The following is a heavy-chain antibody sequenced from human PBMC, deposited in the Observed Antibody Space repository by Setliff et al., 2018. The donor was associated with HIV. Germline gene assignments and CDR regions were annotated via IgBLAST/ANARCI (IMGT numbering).Heavy chain of an antibody. D-gene: IGHD3-9*01. CDR1: GFSFSSYG. V-gene: IGHV3-33*01. CDR2: IWYDGSNK. CDR3: ARDPSAEILTGYKSYYYYMDV. J-gene: IGHJ6*03. Sequence: PGGSLRLSCAASGFSFSSYGMHWVRQAPGKGLEWVAVIWYDGSNKYYADSVKGRFTISRDNSKNTLYLQMNSLRAEDTAVYYCARDPSAEILTGYKSYYYYMDVWGKGTTVTVSS.